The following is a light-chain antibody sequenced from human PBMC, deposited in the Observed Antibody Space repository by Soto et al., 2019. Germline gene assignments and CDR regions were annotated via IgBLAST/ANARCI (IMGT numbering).Light chain of an antibody. CDR2: NTN. J-gene: IGLJ1*01. Sequence: QTVVTQDPSFSVSPGGTVTLTCGLSSGSVSTSYYPSWYQQTPGQAPRTLIYNTNTRSSGVPDRFSGSILGNKAALTITGAQADDESDYYCVLFMGSGISVFGTGTKLTVL. CDR3: VLFMGSGISV. V-gene: IGLV8-61*01. CDR1: SGSVSTSYY.